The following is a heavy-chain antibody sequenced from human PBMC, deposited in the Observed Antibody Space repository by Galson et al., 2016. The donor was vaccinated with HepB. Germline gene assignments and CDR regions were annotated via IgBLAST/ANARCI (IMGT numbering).Heavy chain of an antibody. CDR3: ARDTFGSGNNLDFYGMDV. D-gene: IGHD5-12*01. CDR1: GGTFSSYG. V-gene: IGHV1-69*13. J-gene: IGHJ6*02. Sequence: SVKVSCKASGGTFSSYGISWVRQAPGQGLEWTGGIIPIFGTTNYAQKFQGRVTITADDSTSTAYMELRSLRSEDTAVYYCARDTFGSGNNLDFYGMDVWGQGTTVTVSS. CDR2: IIPIFGTT.